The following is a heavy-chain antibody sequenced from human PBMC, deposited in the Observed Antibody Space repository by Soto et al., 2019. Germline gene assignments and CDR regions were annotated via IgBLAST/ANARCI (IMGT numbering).Heavy chain of an antibody. CDR2: ISSSSSYI. D-gene: IGHD2-15*01. CDR3: ARDQRDSGGSCYYFDY. J-gene: IGHJ4*02. CDR1: GFTFSSYS. V-gene: IGHV3-21*01. Sequence: EVQLVESGGGLVKPGGSLRLSCAASGFTFSSYSMNWVRQAPGKGLEWVSSISSSSSYIYYADSVKGRFTIASDNAKNSLYLQMNSLRAEDTAVYYCARDQRDSGGSCYYFDYWGQGTLVTVSS.